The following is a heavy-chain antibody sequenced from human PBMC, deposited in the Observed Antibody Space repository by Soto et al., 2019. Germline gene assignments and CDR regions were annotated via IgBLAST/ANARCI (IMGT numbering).Heavy chain of an antibody. CDR3: AKDQDVRGVMPWFDP. Sequence: EVQLLESGGGLVQPGGSLRLSCAASGFTFSSYAMSWVRQAPGKGLEWVSAISGRGGSTYYADSVKGRFTISRDNSKNTLYQQMNSLRAEDTAVYYCAKDQDVRGVMPWFDPWGQGTLVTVSS. J-gene: IGHJ5*02. D-gene: IGHD3-10*02. V-gene: IGHV3-23*01. CDR1: GFTFSSYA. CDR2: ISGRGGST.